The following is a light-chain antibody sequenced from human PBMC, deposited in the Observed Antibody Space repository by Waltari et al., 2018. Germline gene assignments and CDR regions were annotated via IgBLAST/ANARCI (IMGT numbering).Light chain of an antibody. CDR3: QQSYKWPWT. CDR1: QSVRTN. CDR2: AVS. Sequence: DIVMTQSPDTLSVSPGESVTLSCRASQSVRTNVAWFQQIPGQAPRRLISAVSTRATGSPARFSGSGSGTEFTLTISSLQSEYFAVNHCQQSYKWPWTFGQGTNVEIK. J-gene: IGKJ1*01. V-gene: IGKV3-15*01.